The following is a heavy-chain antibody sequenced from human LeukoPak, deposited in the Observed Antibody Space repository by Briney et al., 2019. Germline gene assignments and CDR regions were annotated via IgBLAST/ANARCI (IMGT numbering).Heavy chain of an antibody. CDR2: IYYSGST. V-gene: IGHV4-39*01. D-gene: IGHD3-22*01. Sequence: PSETLSLTCSVSGASINNYYWVWIRQPPGKGLEWIGSIYYSGSTYYNPSLKSRVTISVDTSKNQFSLKLSSVTAADTAVYYCARRPGNYYDSSGHDYWGQGTLVTVSS. CDR1: GASINNYY. J-gene: IGHJ4*02. CDR3: ARRPGNYYDSSGHDY.